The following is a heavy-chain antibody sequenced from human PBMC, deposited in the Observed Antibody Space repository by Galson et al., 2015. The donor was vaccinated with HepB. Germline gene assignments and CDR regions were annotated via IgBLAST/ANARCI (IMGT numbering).Heavy chain of an antibody. V-gene: IGHV1-8*01. J-gene: IGHJ4*02. D-gene: IGHD3-3*01. Sequence: SVKVSCKASGYTFTSYDINWVRQATGQGLEWMGWMNPNSGNTGYAQKFQGRVTMTRNTSISTAYMELSSLRSEDTAVYYCARAPTYYDFWSGPGVDYWGQGTLVTVSS. CDR3: ARAPTYYDFWSGPGVDY. CDR1: GYTFTSYD. CDR2: MNPNSGNT.